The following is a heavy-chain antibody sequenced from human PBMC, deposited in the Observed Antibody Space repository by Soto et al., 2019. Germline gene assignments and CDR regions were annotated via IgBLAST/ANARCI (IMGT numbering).Heavy chain of an antibody. CDR1: GGSISSGGYS. V-gene: IGHV4-30-2*01. J-gene: IGHJ3*02. D-gene: IGHD1-26*01. CDR2: IYHSGST. Sequence: PSETLSLTCAVSGGSISSGGYSWSWIRQPPGKGLEWIGYIYHSGSTYYNPSLKSRVTISVDRSKNQFSLKLTSVTAADTAVYYCAREIKGVGANGGFDIWGQGTMVTVSS. CDR3: AREIKGVGANGGFDI.